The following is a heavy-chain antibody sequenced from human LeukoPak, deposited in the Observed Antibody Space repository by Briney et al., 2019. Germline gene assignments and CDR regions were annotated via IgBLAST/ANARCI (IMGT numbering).Heavy chain of an antibody. Sequence: SETLSLTCTVSGGSLSSYYWSWIRQPPGKGLEWIGYIYYSGSTNYNPSLKSRVTISVDTSKNQFSLKLSSVTAADTAVYYCARVVFGAQYYYGSKAVGHWFDPWGQGTLVTVSS. CDR2: IYYSGST. D-gene: IGHD3-10*01. CDR3: ARVVFGAQYYYGSKAVGHWFDP. J-gene: IGHJ5*02. V-gene: IGHV4-59*01. CDR1: GGSLSSYY.